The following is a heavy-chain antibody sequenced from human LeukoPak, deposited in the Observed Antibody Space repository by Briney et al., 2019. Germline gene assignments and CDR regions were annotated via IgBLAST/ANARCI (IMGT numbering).Heavy chain of an antibody. D-gene: IGHD3/OR15-3a*01. J-gene: IGHJ4*02. CDR1: GFTFSSYW. CDR2: IKQDGSEK. V-gene: IGHV3-7*02. CDR3: ARGGTGSFDF. Sequence: GGSLRLSCAASGFTFSSYWMTWVRQPPGRGLEWVAKIKQDGSEKYYVDSVKGRFTISRDNAKHTLYLQMNSLRAEDTAVYYCARGGTGSFDFWGQGTLVTVSS.